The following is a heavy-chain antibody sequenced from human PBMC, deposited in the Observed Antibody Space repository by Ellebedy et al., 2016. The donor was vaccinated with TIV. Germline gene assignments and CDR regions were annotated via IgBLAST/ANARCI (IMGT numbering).Heavy chain of an antibody. D-gene: IGHD6-19*01. V-gene: IGHV4-39*07. Sequence: MPSETLSLTCSVSGGSITSSSNYWGWIRQPPGKGLEWIGTFYYSGISYYNPSPKSRVTISVDTSKNQFSLKLSSVTAADTAVYYCASPSYHSGWYADFDYWGQGTLVTVSS. J-gene: IGHJ4*02. CDR1: GGSITSSSNY. CDR2: FYYSGIS. CDR3: ASPSYHSGWYADFDY.